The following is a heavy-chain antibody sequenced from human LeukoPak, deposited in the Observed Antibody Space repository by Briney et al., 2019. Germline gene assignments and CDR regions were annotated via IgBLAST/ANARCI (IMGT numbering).Heavy chain of an antibody. CDR1: GYTFTSYA. J-gene: IGHJ5*02. CDR3: ARDAGWCAAMVTFWFDP. V-gene: IGHV1-3*01. D-gene: IGHD5-18*01. Sequence: ASVKVSCKASGYTFTSYAMHWVRQAPGQRLEWMGWINAANGNTKYSQKFQGRVTITRDTSASTAYMELSSLRSEDTAVYYCARDAGWCAAMVTFWFDPWGQGTVVTVSS. CDR2: INAANGNT.